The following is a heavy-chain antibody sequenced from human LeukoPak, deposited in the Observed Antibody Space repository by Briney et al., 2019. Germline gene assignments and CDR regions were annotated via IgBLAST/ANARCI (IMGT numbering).Heavy chain of an antibody. CDR3: ARERVRYSSGWYYFDY. D-gene: IGHD6-19*01. CDR2: ISAYNGNT. V-gene: IGHV1-18*01. CDR1: GYTFTSYG. J-gene: IGHJ4*02. Sequence: ASVKVSCKASGYTFTSYGISWVRQAPGQGLEWMGWISAYNGNTNYAQKLQGRVTMTTDTSTSTAYMELRSLRSDDTAVYYCARERVRYSSGWYYFDYWGQGTLVTVSS.